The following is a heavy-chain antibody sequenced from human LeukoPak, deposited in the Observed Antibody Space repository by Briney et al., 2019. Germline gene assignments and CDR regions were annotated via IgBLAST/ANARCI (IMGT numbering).Heavy chain of an antibody. CDR2: IYYSGST. D-gene: IGHD5-18*01. J-gene: IGHJ4*02. Sequence: SETLSLTCTLSGGFISSYYWSWIRQPPGKGLEWIGYIYYSGSTNYNPSLKSRVTISVDTSKNQFSLKLSSVTAADTAVYYCARLIELREFFDYWGQGTLVTVSS. V-gene: IGHV4-59*01. CDR3: ARLIELREFFDY. CDR1: GGFISSYY.